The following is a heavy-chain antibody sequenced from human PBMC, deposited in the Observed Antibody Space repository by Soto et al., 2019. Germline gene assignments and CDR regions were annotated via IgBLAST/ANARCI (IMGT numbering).Heavy chain of an antibody. CDR2: IYTRGNT. J-gene: IGHJ4*02. V-gene: IGHV4-4*07. D-gene: IGHD2-21*02. CDR1: CGSIDTYY. CDR3: ARERTAFDR. Sequence: PSETLSLTCTVSCGSIDTYYWIWIRQSAEKGLEWIGRIYTRGNTNYNPSLKSRVTMSIDTPKNQFSLNLTSVTAADTAIYYCARERTAFDRWGPGTLVTVSS.